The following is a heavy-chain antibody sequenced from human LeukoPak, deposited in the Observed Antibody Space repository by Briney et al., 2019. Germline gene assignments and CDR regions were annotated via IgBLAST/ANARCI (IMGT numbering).Heavy chain of an antibody. CDR2: ISSSGSTI. CDR3: ARGIGWFGELLYSNSEALFDY. D-gene: IGHD3-10*01. V-gene: IGHV3-48*03. Sequence: PGGSLRLSCAASGFTFSSYEMNWVRQAPGKGLEWVSYISSSGSTIYYADSVKGRFTISRDNAKNSLYLQMNSLRAEDTAVYYCARGIGWFGELLYSNSEALFDYWGQGTLVTVSS. CDR1: GFTFSSYE. J-gene: IGHJ4*02.